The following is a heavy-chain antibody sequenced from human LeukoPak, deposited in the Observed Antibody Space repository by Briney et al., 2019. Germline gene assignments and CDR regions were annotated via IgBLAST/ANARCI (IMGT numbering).Heavy chain of an antibody. D-gene: IGHD6-13*01. V-gene: IGHV3-7*01. CDR3: ARHSSWYGPHHFDY. Sequence: PGGSLRLSCAASGFTFSSYWMSWVRQAPGKGLEWVANIKQDGSEKYYVDSVKGRFTISRDNAKNSLYLQMNSLRAEDTAVYYCARHSSWYGPHHFDYWGQGTLVTVSS. CDR2: IKQDGSEK. CDR1: GFTFSSYW. J-gene: IGHJ4*02.